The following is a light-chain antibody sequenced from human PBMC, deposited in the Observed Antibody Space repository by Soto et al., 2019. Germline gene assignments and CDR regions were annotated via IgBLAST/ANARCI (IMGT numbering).Light chain of an antibody. V-gene: IGKV3-15*01. Sequence: EIVMTQSPATLSLSPGERATLSCRASQSVGSNLAWYQQKVGQAPRLLIYGASTRATGIPARFSGSGSGTEFTLTISSLQSEDFAVYYCQQRSNWPPMYTFGQGTKLEIK. J-gene: IGKJ2*01. CDR1: QSVGSN. CDR3: QQRSNWPPMYT. CDR2: GAS.